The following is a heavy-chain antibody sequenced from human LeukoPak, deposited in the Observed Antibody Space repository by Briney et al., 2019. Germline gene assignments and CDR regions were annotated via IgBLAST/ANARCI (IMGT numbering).Heavy chain of an antibody. D-gene: IGHD7-27*01. V-gene: IGHV3-30*18. CDR2: ISYDGSKK. CDR3: AKDSSAGDFYFDY. J-gene: IGHJ4*02. Sequence: GGSLRLSCAASGFTFSSYVMHWVRQAPGKGLEWVAVISYDGSKKFYADSVKGRFTISRDNSKNTLYLQMNSLRTEETAVYYCAKDSSAGDFYFDYWGQGTLVTVSS. CDR1: GFTFSSYV.